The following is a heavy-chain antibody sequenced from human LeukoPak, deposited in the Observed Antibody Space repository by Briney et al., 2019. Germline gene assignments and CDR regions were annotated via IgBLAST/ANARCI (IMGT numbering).Heavy chain of an antibody. CDR2: IIPIFGTA. V-gene: IGHV1-69*13. CDR1: GGTFSSYA. Sequence: SVTVSCKASGGTFSSYAISWVRQAPGQGLEWMGGIIPIFGTANYAQKFQGRVTITADESTSTAYMELSSLRSEDTAVYYCARVGGAGTKRTDAFDIWGQGTMVTVSS. J-gene: IGHJ3*02. D-gene: IGHD6-13*01. CDR3: ARVGGAGTKRTDAFDI.